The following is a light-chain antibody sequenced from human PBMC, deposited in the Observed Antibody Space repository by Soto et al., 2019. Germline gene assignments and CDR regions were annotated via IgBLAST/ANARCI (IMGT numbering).Light chain of an antibody. CDR1: GSSIGTNT. Sequence: QSVLTQPPSASGTPGQRVTISCSGSGSSIGTNTVNWYRQLPGTAPKLLIYGDNQRPSGVPDRFSGSKSGTSASLAISGLQSEDEADYYCAAWDGSLNKVLFGGGTKLTV. J-gene: IGLJ2*01. CDR3: AAWDGSLNKVL. V-gene: IGLV1-44*01. CDR2: GDN.